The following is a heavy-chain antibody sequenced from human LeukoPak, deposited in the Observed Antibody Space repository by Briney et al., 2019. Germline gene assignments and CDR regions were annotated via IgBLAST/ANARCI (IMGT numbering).Heavy chain of an antibody. CDR1: GYTFTAYY. CDR2: INPNSGGT. Sequence: ASVKVSCKASGYTFTAYYMHWLRQAPGQGLEWMGWINPNSGGTNYAQNFQGRVTMTRDTSISTACMELSRLRSDDTAVYYCASDLWGVGPSLVGYYFDHWGQGTLVTVSS. D-gene: IGHD1-26*01. CDR3: ASDLWGVGPSLVGYYFDH. V-gene: IGHV1-2*02. J-gene: IGHJ4*02.